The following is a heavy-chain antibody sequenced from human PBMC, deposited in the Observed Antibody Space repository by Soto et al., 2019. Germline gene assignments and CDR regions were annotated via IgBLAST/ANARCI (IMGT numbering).Heavy chain of an antibody. CDR2: FYSSGSI. CDR1: GCSITAGGYY. Sequence: SETLSLTCFVSGCSITAGGYYWSWIRHHPGKGLEWIGSFYSSGSIIYNPSLRSRVSISGDTSSNQFSMSLTSVTAADTARYYCARMYSSGSGWFHPWGQGTLVTVSS. CDR3: ARMYSSGSGWFHP. V-gene: IGHV4-31*03. D-gene: IGHD6-19*01. J-gene: IGHJ5*02.